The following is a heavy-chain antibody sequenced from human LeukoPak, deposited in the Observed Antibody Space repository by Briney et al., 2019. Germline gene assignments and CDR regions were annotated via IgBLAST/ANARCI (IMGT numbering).Heavy chain of an antibody. D-gene: IGHD3-22*01. V-gene: IGHV3-21*01. CDR1: GFTSSTYN. CDR3: ARHVVAVGFDY. CDR2: ITSSSSYI. J-gene: IGHJ4*02. Sequence: GGSLRLSCAASGFTSSTYNMNWVRQAPGKGLEWVSSITSSSSYIYYADSVKGRFTISRDNAKNSLYLQMNSLRAEDTAVYYCARHVVAVGFDYWGQGTLVTVSS.